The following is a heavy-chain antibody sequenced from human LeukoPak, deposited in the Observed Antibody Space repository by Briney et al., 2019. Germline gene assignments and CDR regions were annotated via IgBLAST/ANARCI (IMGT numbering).Heavy chain of an antibody. CDR2: IYYSGST. J-gene: IGHJ4*02. Sequence: SETLSLTCTVSGGSISSYYWSWIRHPPGKGLEWIGYIYYSGSTNYTPSLKSRVTISVDTSKNQFSLKLSSVTAAATAVYYCARDLIVGATYIPFDYWGQGTLVTVSS. CDR1: GGSISSYY. V-gene: IGHV4-59*01. CDR3: ARDLIVGATYIPFDY. D-gene: IGHD1-26*01.